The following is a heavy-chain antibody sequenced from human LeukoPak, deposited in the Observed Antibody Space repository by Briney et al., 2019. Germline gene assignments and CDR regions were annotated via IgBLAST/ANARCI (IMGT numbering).Heavy chain of an antibody. Sequence: ASVKVSCKASGYTFTSYYIHWVRQAPGQGLEWMGIINPSGGSTSYAQKFQGRVTMARDTSTSTVYMELSSLRSEDTAVYYCARSGTTVVPIDYWGQGTLVTVSS. D-gene: IGHD4-23*01. V-gene: IGHV1-46*01. J-gene: IGHJ4*02. CDR1: GYTFTSYY. CDR2: INPSGGST. CDR3: ARSGTTVVPIDY.